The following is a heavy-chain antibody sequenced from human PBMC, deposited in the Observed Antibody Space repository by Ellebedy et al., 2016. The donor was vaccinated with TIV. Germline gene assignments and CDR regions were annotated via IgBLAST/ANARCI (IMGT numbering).Heavy chain of an antibody. Sequence: SETLSLXXAVSGGSISSGGYSWSWIRQPPGEGLEWIGYIYHSGSTYYNPSLKSRVTISVDRSKNQFSLKLSSVTAADTAVYYCATGGEGYYYGMDVWGQGTTVTVSS. J-gene: IGHJ6*02. CDR2: IYHSGST. V-gene: IGHV4-30-2*01. D-gene: IGHD3-16*01. CDR1: GGSISSGGYS. CDR3: ATGGEGYYYGMDV.